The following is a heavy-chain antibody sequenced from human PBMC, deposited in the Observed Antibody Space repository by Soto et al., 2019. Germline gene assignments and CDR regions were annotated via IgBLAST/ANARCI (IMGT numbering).Heavy chain of an antibody. CDR3: ARGSCSSTSCFPGGMDV. J-gene: IGHJ6*02. V-gene: IGHV4-30-2*01. Sequence: SETLSLTCAVSGGSISSGGYSWSWIRQPPGKGLEWIGYIYHSGSTYYNPSLKSRVTTSVDRSKNQFSLKLSSVTAADTAVYYCARGSCSSTSCFPGGMDVWGQGTTVTVSS. CDR2: IYHSGST. D-gene: IGHD2-2*01. CDR1: GGSISSGGYS.